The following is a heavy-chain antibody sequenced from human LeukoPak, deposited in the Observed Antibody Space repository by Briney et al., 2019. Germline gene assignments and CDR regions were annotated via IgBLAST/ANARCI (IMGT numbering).Heavy chain of an antibody. D-gene: IGHD1-26*01. V-gene: IGHV3-23*01. J-gene: IGHJ4*02. Sequence: PGGSLRLSCAASGFTFSSYAMSWVRQAPGKGLEWVSAISGSGGSTYYADSVKGRFTISRDNPKNTLYLQMNSLRAEDTAVYYCAKDGISGSYYPFYFDYWGQGTLVTVSS. CDR3: AKDGISGSYYPFYFDY. CDR1: GFTFSSYA. CDR2: ISGSGGST.